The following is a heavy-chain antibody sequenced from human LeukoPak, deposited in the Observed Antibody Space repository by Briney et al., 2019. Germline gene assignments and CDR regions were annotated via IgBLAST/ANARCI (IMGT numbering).Heavy chain of an antibody. Sequence: GGSLRLSCTASGFTFSSYWMHWVRQAPGKWLVWVSLSNSDGSYTDFADSVKGRFTISRDNAQSTLYLQMNSLRAEDTAVYYCATEVRESGASSRNAFDIWGQGTVVSVSS. J-gene: IGHJ3*02. CDR2: SNSDGSYT. CDR3: ATEVRESGASSRNAFDI. CDR1: GFTFSSYW. D-gene: IGHD2-15*01. V-gene: IGHV3-74*01.